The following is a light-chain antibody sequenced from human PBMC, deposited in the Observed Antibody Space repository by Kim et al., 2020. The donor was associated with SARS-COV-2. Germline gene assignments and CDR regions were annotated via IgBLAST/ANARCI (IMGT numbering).Light chain of an antibody. V-gene: IGKV3-11*01. CDR3: QQRSNWPLT. CDR1: QSLSSY. J-gene: IGKJ4*01. Sequence: LSPGERATLSCRASQSLSSYLAWYQQKPGQAPRLLIYDASNRATGIPARFSGSGSGTDFTLTISSLEPEDFAVYYCQQRSNWPLTFGGGTKVDIK. CDR2: DAS.